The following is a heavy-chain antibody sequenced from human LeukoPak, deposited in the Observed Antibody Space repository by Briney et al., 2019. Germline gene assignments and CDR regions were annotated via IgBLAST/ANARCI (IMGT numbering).Heavy chain of an antibody. J-gene: IGHJ4*02. V-gene: IGHV4-61*02. CDR3: TRDSSGYDWFYDY. D-gene: IGHD5-12*01. CDR2: ISTSGNT. CDR1: GGSINSGSYY. Sequence: SETLSLTCTVSGGSINSGSYYWSWIRQPAGKGLEWIGRISTSGNTNYNPSLKSRITMSVDTSKNQISLMLMSVTAADTAVYYCTRDSSGYDWFYDYWGQGTLVTVSS.